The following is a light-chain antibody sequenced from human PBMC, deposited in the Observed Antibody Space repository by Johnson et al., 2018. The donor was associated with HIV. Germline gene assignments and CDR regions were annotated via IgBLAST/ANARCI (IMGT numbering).Light chain of an antibody. CDR2: DND. V-gene: IGLV1-51*01. J-gene: IGLJ1*01. CDR3: GTWDSSLTENV. Sequence: QSVLTQPPSVSAAPGQKVTISCSGSSSNIGNNYVSWYQQVPGTAPILLIYDNDKRPSGIPDRFSGSKSGTSATLAITGLQTGDEADYYCGTWDSSLTENVFGTETKVTVL. CDR1: SSNIGNNY.